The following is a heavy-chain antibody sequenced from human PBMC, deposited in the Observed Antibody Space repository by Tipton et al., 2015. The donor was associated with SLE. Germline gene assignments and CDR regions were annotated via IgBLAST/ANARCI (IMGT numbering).Heavy chain of an antibody. V-gene: IGHV3-30-3*01. CDR2: ISYDGSNK. CDR3: ARAQYSSGWYSFDALDI. J-gene: IGHJ3*02. CDR1: GFTFSSYA. Sequence: SLRLSCAASGFTFSSYAMHWVRQAPGKGLEWVAVISYDGSNKYYADSVKGRFTISRDNSKNTLYLQMNSLRAEDTAVYYCARAQYSSGWYSFDALDIWGQGTMVTVSS. D-gene: IGHD6-19*01.